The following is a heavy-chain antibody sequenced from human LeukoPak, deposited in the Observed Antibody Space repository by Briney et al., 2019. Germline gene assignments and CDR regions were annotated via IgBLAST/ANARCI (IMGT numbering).Heavy chain of an antibody. J-gene: IGHJ5*02. D-gene: IGHD1-26*01. CDR1: GYTFTSYA. Sequence: GASVKVSCKASGYTFTSYAMHWVRQAPGQRLEWMGWINAGNGNTKYSQKFQGRVTITRDTSASTAYMELSSLRSEDTAVYYCARDGRVTHNWFDPWGQGTLVTVSP. V-gene: IGHV1-3*01. CDR2: INAGNGNT. CDR3: ARDGRVTHNWFDP.